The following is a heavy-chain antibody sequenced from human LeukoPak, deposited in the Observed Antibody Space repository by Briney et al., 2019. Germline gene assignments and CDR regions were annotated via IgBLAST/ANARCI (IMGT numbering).Heavy chain of an antibody. CDR2: IYYSGST. J-gene: IGHJ4*02. CDR1: GGSISSGDYY. V-gene: IGHV4-30-4*01. CDR3: ARATDDYGDYAY. Sequence: SQTLSLTCTVSGGSISSGDYYWSWIRQPPGKGLEWIGYIYYSGSTYYNPSLKSRVTISVDTSKNQFSLKLSSVTAADTAVYYCARATDDYGDYAYWGQGTLATVSS. D-gene: IGHD4-17*01.